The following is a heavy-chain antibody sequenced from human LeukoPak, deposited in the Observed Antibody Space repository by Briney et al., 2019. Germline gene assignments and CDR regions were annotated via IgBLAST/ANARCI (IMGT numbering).Heavy chain of an antibody. Sequence: SETLSLTCTVSGGSISSYYWSWIRQPPGKGLEWIGCIYYSGSTNYNPSLKSRVTISVDTSKNQFSLKLSSVTAADTAVYYCARDHNAFDFWGQGTMVTVSS. V-gene: IGHV4-59*01. CDR1: GGSISSYY. CDR2: IYYSGST. J-gene: IGHJ3*01. CDR3: ARDHNAFDF.